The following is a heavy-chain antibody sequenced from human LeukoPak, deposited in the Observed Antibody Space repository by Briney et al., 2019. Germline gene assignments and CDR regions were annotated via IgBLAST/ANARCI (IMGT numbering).Heavy chain of an antibody. CDR1: GFTFSDYY. CDR2: INSDGSST. J-gene: IGHJ4*02. Sequence: PGGSLGLSCAASGFTFSDYYMSWIRQAPGKGLVWVSRINSDGSSTSYADSVKGRFTISRDNAKNTLYLQMNSLRAEDTAVYYCARGSYSSGWYYWGQGTLVTVSS. CDR3: ARGSYSSGWYY. V-gene: IGHV3-74*01. D-gene: IGHD6-19*01.